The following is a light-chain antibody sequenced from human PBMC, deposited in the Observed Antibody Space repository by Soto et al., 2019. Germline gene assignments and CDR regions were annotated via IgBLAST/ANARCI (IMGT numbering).Light chain of an antibody. CDR1: QSVGRN. CDR2: GAP. V-gene: IGKV3-15*01. Sequence: EIVMTQSPATLSVSPGERATLSCRASQSVGRNLAWYQQKPGQAPRLLIYGAPTRATGIPARFSGSGSGTEFTLTISSLQSEDFAISSCQQYNHWPPLTFGGGTKVEIK. J-gene: IGKJ4*01. CDR3: QQYNHWPPLT.